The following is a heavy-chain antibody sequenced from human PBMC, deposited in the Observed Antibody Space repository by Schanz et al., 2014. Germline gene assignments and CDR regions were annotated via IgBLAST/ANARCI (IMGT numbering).Heavy chain of an antibody. Sequence: QVELVESGGGVVQPGRSLRLSCAASGFTFSRHAMHWVRQAAGKGLEWVAAITYDGSNKYYADSVKGRFTISRDNSKNILYLQMNSLRVEDTAIYYCAKIWKAHHLTGRPGWSDGMDVWGQGTTV. D-gene: IGHD3-3*01. V-gene: IGHV3-30*18. J-gene: IGHJ6*02. CDR1: GFTFSRHA. CDR2: ITYDGSNK. CDR3: AKIWKAHHLTGRPGWSDGMDV.